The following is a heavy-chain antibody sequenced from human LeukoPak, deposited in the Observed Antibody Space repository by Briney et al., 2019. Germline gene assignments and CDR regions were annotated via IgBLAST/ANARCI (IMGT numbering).Heavy chain of an antibody. CDR1: GDSVSGNRAT. CDR2: IYYRSKWYS. D-gene: IGHD3-9*01. J-gene: IGHJ4*02. V-gene: IGHV6-1*01. CDR3: GRAEHDWGSDY. Sequence: SRTLSLTFAISGDSVSGNRATWNWLRQSPSRGLEWLGRIYYRSKWYSDYAVSVKGRITINPDTSKNQFSLLLNSVTPEDTAVYFCGRAEHDWGSDYWGQGTLVTVSS.